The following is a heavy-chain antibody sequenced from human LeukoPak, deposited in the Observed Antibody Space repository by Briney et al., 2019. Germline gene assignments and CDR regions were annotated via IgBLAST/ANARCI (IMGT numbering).Heavy chain of an antibody. V-gene: IGHV5-51*01. CDR1: EYSFRNYW. CDR2: VYPGDSDT. CDR3: ARHFDGGYVWIDY. J-gene: IGHJ4*02. Sequence: GDSLKTSCKGSEYSFRNYWIGWVRQIPGKGLEWVGIVYPGDSDTRYSPSFQGLVTISADASLSTAYLQWSSLRASDTAVYYCARHFDGGYVWIDYWRRGTVDSV. D-gene: IGHD3-9*01.